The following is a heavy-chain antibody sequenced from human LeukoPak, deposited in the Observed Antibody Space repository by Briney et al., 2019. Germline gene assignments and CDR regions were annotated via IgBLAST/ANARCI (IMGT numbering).Heavy chain of an antibody. CDR2: ISSSSSYI. CDR1: GFTFSSYS. CDR3: ARERYYYDSSGYYYVLDY. Sequence: GGSLTLSCAASGFTFSSYSMNWVRQAPGKGLEWVSSISSSSSYIYYADSVKGRFTISRDNAKNSLYLQMNSLRAEDTAVYYCARERYYYDSSGYYYVLDYWGQGTLVTVSS. J-gene: IGHJ4*02. V-gene: IGHV3-21*01. D-gene: IGHD3-22*01.